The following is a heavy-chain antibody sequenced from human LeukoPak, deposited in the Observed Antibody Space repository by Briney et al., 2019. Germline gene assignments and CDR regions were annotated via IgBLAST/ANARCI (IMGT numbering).Heavy chain of an antibody. V-gene: IGHV5-51*01. CDR3: ARFAGATTTRYYYYGMDV. D-gene: IGHD1-26*01. CDR2: IYPGDSDT. CDR1: GYSFTSYW. Sequence: GESLKISCKGSGYSFTSYWIGWVRQMPGKGLEWMGIIYPGDSDTRYSPSFQGQVTISADKSISTAYLQWSSLKASDTAMYYCARFAGATTTRYYYYGMDVWGQGTTVTVSS. J-gene: IGHJ6*02.